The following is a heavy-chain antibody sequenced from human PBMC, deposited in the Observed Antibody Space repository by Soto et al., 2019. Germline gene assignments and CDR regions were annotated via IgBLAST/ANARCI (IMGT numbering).Heavy chain of an antibody. CDR3: AKARLMTTVTPAYFQH. CDR1: GFTFSSYG. Sequence: QVQLVESGGGVVQPGRSLRLSCAASGFTFSSYGMHWVRQAPGKGLEWVAVISYDGSNKYYADSVKGRFTISRDNSKNTLYLQMNSLRAEDTAVYYCAKARLMTTVTPAYFQHRGQGTLVTLPS. J-gene: IGHJ1*01. V-gene: IGHV3-30*18. D-gene: IGHD4-17*01. CDR2: ISYDGSNK.